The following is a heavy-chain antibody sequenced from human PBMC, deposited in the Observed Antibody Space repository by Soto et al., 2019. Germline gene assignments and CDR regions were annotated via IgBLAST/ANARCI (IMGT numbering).Heavy chain of an antibody. J-gene: IGHJ5*02. CDR3: ARAHTMMILDRFDP. V-gene: IGHV3-33*01. D-gene: IGHD3-22*01. Sequence: GGSLRLSCAASGFKFRNYAIHWVRQAPGKGLEWLAVIWFDGSKKCYADSVKGRFTISRDNSKNTVYLDMNSLTADDSGVFYCARAHTMMILDRFDPWGQGTLVTVSS. CDR2: IWFDGSKK. CDR1: GFKFRNYA.